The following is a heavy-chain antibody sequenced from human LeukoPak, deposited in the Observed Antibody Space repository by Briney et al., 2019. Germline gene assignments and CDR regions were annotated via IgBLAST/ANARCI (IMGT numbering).Heavy chain of an antibody. D-gene: IGHD1-14*01. J-gene: IGHJ3*02. CDR2: ISAYNGNT. CDR1: GYTFTSYG. CDR3: ARSKGITDAFDI. V-gene: IGHV1-18*01. Sequence: ASVKVTCKSSGYTFTSYGISWVRQAPGQGLEWMGWISAYNGNTNYAQKLQGRVTMTTDTSTSTAYMELRSLRSDDTAVYYCARSKGITDAFDIWGQGTMVTVSS.